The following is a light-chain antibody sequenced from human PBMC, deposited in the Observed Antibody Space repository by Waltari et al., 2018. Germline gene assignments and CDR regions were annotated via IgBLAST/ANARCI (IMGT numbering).Light chain of an antibody. V-gene: IGLV2-11*01. CDR1: TSDVGGYDY. CDR3: CSYAGSYTHVV. Sequence: QSALTQPRPVSGSPGQSVTIPCPGTTSDVGGYDYVSWYQHHPGKAPKLMICDVTKRPSGVPDRFSGSKSGNTASLTISGLQAEDEADYYCCSYAGSYTHVVFGGGTKLTVL. J-gene: IGLJ2*01. CDR2: DVT.